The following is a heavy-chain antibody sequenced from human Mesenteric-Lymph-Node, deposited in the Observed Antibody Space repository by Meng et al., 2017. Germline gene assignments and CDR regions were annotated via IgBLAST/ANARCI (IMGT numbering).Heavy chain of an antibody. J-gene: IGHJ3*02. D-gene: IGHD1-7*01. CDR2: IYTSGST. CDR1: GGSISSGSYY. CDR3: AFVEAGTHQGAFNI. V-gene: IGHV4-61*02. Sequence: LRLSCTVSGGSISSGSYYWSWIRQPAGKGLEWIGRIYTSGSTNYSPSLKSRVTISVDTSKNQFSLKLSSVTAADTAIYYCAFVEAGTHQGAFNIWGQGTMVTVSS.